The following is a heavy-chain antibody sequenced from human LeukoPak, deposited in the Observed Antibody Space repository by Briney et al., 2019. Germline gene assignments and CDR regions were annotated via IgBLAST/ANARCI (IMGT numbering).Heavy chain of an antibody. CDR3: ARQSAGHGQPRQN. D-gene: IGHD4-17*01. V-gene: IGHV4-39*01. CDR2: IYYSGST. Sequence: SETLSLTCTVSGGSISSSSYFWGWIRQPPGKGQEWIGSIYYSGSTYYSPSLKSRVTISVDTSKNQFSLKLSSVTAADTAVYYCARQSAGHGQPRQNWGQETLVTVFS. CDR1: GGSISSSSYF. J-gene: IGHJ4*02.